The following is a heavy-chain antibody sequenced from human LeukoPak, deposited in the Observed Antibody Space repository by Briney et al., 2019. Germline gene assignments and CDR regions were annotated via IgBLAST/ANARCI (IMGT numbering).Heavy chain of an antibody. Sequence: ASVKVSCKASGYTFTGYYMHWVRQAPGQGLEWMGWINPNSGGSNYAQKFQGRVTMTRDTSISTACMELSRLRSDDTAVYYCARDMGSGYDSFDYWGQGTLVTVSS. CDR3: ARDMGSGYDSFDY. V-gene: IGHV1-2*02. J-gene: IGHJ4*02. D-gene: IGHD5-12*01. CDR1: GYTFTGYY. CDR2: INPNSGGS.